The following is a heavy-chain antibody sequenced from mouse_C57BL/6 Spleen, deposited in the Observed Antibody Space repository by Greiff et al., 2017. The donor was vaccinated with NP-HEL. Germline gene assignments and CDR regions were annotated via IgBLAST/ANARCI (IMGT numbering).Heavy chain of an antibody. CDR2: IDPSDSET. CDR1: GYTFTSYW. CDR3: ARASNYAGRFLYYFDY. V-gene: IGHV1-52*01. D-gene: IGHD2-5*01. Sequence: VQLQQPGAELVRPGSSVKLSCKASGYTFTSYWMHWVKQRPIQGLEWIGNIDPSDSETHYNQKFKDKATLTVDKSSSTAYMQLSSLTSEDSAVYYCARASNYAGRFLYYFDYWGQGTTLTVSS. J-gene: IGHJ2*01.